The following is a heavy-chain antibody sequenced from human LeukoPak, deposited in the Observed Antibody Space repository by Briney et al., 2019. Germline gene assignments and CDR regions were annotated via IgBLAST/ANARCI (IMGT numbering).Heavy chain of an antibody. D-gene: IGHD3-22*01. Sequence: SETLSLTCAVSGDSISTNYWWTWVRQPPGKGLEWIGEIYHSGSINYNPSLKNRVTLSIDKSNNHFSLRLSSLSAADTAVYYCARGMSGYFGTSGYYYDYWGQGTLVTVSS. CDR3: ARGMSGYFGTSGYYYDY. CDR2: IYHSGSI. V-gene: IGHV4-4*02. CDR1: GDSISTNYW. J-gene: IGHJ4*02.